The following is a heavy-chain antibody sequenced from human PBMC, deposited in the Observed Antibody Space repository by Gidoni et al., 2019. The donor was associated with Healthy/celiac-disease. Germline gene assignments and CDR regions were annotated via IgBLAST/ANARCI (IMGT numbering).Heavy chain of an antibody. Sequence: QVQLVESGGGVVQTGRSLRLSCAASGFTFSSDGMHWVRQAPGKGLEWVAVIWYDGSNKYYADSVKGRFTISRDNSKNTLYLQMNSLRAEDTAVYYCARDTNPAAGDAFDIWGQGTMVTVSS. D-gene: IGHD6-13*01. CDR3: ARDTNPAAGDAFDI. CDR1: GFTFSSDG. J-gene: IGHJ3*02. CDR2: IWYDGSNK. V-gene: IGHV3-33*01.